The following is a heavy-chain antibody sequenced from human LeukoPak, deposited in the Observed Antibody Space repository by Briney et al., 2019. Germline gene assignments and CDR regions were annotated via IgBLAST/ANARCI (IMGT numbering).Heavy chain of an antibody. CDR2: ISYDGSNK. Sequence: GRSLRLSCAASGFTFSSYAMHWVRQAPGKGLEWEAVISYDGSNKYYADSVKGRFTISRDNSKNTLYLQMNSLRAEDTAVYYCARDGGDCSSTSCYPWFDPWGQGTLVTVSS. D-gene: IGHD2-2*01. J-gene: IGHJ5*02. CDR3: ARDGGDCSSTSCYPWFDP. CDR1: GFTFSSYA. V-gene: IGHV3-30-3*01.